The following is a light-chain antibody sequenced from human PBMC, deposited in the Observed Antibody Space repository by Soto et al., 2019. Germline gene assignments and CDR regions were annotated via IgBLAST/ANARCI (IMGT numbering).Light chain of an antibody. Sequence: DIQMTQSPSSLSASVGDRVTITCQASQDITNYLNWYQQKPGKAPQLLIYDASTLETGVPSRFSGSGSGTDFTFTISSLQPEDIATYYCQQYDYLPLTFGGGTKVEIE. CDR1: QDITNY. V-gene: IGKV1-33*01. CDR2: DAS. CDR3: QQYDYLPLT. J-gene: IGKJ4*01.